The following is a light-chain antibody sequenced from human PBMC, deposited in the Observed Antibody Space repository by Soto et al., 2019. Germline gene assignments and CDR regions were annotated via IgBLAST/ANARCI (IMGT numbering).Light chain of an antibody. CDR3: SSYTNINTRACV. V-gene: IGLV2-14*01. CDR2: EVT. CDR1: SGGIGSYNR. Sequence: SVLTQPASVSGSPGQSITISCTGTSGGIGSYNRVSWYQQHPGKAPKLIIYEVTDRPSGVSNRFSGSKSGNTASLTISGLQAEDEAEYYCSSYTNINTRACVFGTGTKVTVL. J-gene: IGLJ1*01.